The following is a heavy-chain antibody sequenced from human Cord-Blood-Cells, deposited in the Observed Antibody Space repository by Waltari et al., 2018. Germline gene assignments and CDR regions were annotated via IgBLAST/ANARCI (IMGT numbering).Heavy chain of an antibody. CDR2: IYYSGST. V-gene: IGHV4-39*07. CDR3: ASDSSS. Sequence: QLQLQASGPGLGKPAEALSLTCTVSGGSFSSSSYYWGWLRQPPGKGLEWSGSIYYSGSTYYNPSLKSRVTISVDTSKNQFSLKLSPVTAADTAVYYCASDSSSWGQGTLVTVSS. CDR1: GGSFSSSSYY. D-gene: IGHD6-13*01. J-gene: IGHJ4*02.